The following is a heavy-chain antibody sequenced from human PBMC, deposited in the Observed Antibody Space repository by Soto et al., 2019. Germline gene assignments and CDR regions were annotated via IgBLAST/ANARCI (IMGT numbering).Heavy chain of an antibody. J-gene: IGHJ4*02. CDR2: IYHSGTT. Sequence: QLQLQESGSRLVKPSQTLSLTCAVSGGSISSGGFSWSWIRQPPGKGLEWIGYIYHSGTTYYNPSLKSRVTISVHTSKNQFSLKLNSVTAADTAVYYCARGGGYISPLDYWGQGTLVTVSS. CDR3: ARGGGYISPLDY. V-gene: IGHV4-30-2*01. CDR1: GGSISSGGFS. D-gene: IGHD3-16*01.